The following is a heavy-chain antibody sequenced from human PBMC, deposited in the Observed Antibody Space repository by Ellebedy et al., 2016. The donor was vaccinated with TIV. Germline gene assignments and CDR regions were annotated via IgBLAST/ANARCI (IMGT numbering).Heavy chain of an antibody. J-gene: IGHJ5*02. Sequence: GGSLRLSCAASGFSFRSYWMSWVRQAPGKGLEWVASIEQGGSEKYYVESVKGRFTISRDDAKNSVYLQMNSLRAEDTAVYYCAREAAYGDYSKVSFPFDPWGQGTLVTVSS. CDR1: GFSFRSYW. D-gene: IGHD4-17*01. CDR2: IEQGGSEK. CDR3: AREAAYGDYSKVSFPFDP. V-gene: IGHV3-7*01.